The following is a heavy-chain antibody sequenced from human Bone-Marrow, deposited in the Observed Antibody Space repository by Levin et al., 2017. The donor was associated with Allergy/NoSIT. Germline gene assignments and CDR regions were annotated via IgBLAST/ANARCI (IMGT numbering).Heavy chain of an antibody. Sequence: PGGSLRLSCVASGLDFADAWMSWVRQSPGKGLEWVGRVQTKAEGRTKEYAAPVKGSVSVSRDDSKNMVYLQMNSLKVEDTAIYYCTTAPGGGSSFDYWGQGIGVTVSS. J-gene: IGHJ4*02. V-gene: IGHV3-15*07. CDR1: GLDFADAW. D-gene: IGHD1-26*01. CDR2: VQTKAEGRTK. CDR3: TTAPGGGSSFDY.